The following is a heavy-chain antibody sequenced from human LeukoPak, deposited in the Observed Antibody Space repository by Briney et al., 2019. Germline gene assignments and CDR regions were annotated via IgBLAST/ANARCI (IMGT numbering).Heavy chain of an antibody. D-gene: IGHD1-26*01. Sequence: GGSLRLSCAASGFTFSIYWMTWVRQAPGKGLEWVANIKEDGSEKYYVDSVKGRFTISRDNAKTSLYPQMNSLRVEDTAVYYCARARSGSYDYFDYWGQGTLVTVSS. V-gene: IGHV3-7*01. J-gene: IGHJ4*02. CDR2: IKEDGSEK. CDR3: ARARSGSYDYFDY. CDR1: GFTFSIYW.